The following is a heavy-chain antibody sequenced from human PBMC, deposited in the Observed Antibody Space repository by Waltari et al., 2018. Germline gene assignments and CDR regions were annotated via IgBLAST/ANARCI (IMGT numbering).Heavy chain of an antibody. CDR2: IRFDGSLK. D-gene: IGHD4-17*01. J-gene: IGHJ4*02. V-gene: IGHV3-30*02. Sequence: QVQLVESGGGVVQPGGSVRLSCVASGVMFRNYGMHWVRQAPGKGVEWGAFIRFDGSLKDYTDSVSGRFTISRDNSKDTLSLQMDSLRAEDTAVYYCARDLTPKQDDYAFDYWGQGALVTVSS. CDR3: ARDLTPKQDDYAFDY. CDR1: GVMFRNYG.